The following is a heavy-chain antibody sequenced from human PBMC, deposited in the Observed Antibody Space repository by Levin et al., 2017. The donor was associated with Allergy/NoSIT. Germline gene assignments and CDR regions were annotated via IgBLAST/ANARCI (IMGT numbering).Heavy chain of an antibody. CDR3: SRFDGRPPQSFDS. J-gene: IGHJ4*02. Sequence: SQTLSLTCSVSGASINNTVYSWAWVRQPPGKGLEWIGALSHTGKTFYNPSLESRLTLTLDTSGTQFSLRLSSVTAADTGLYFCSRFDGRPPQSFDSWGRGTLVTVS. CDR1: GASINNTVYS. D-gene: IGHD2-15*01. V-gene: IGHV4-39*01. CDR2: LSHTGKT.